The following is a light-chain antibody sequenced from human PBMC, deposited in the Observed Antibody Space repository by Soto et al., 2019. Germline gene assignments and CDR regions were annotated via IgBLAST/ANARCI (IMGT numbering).Light chain of an antibody. Sequence: QSVLIQTATLFASPLPPNASSSPGTRSDVGEYRYVPWYPHHPDKAPKLIIYEGSHRPAGVSNRFSASKYVNTATLTISGLQTEDEADYYGASHTTSNTRVLGTGTKVTVL. J-gene: IGLJ1*01. V-gene: IGLV2-14*01. CDR2: EGS. CDR3: ASHTTSNTRV. CDR1: RSDVGEYRY.